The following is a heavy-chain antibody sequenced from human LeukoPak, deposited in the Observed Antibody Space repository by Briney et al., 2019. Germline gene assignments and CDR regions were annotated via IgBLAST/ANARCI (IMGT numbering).Heavy chain of an antibody. Sequence: PSETLSLTCTVSGGSISGYYWSWTRQHPGKGLEWIGYIYYSGSTYYNPSLKSRVTISVDTSKNQFSLKLSSVTAADTAVYYCARDPYPGYFDYWGQGTLVTVSS. CDR3: ARDPYPGYFDY. CDR2: IYYSGST. V-gene: IGHV4-31*03. J-gene: IGHJ4*02. CDR1: GGSISGYY.